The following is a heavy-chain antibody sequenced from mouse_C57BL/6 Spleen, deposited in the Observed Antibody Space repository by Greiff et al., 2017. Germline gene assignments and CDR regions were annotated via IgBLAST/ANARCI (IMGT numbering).Heavy chain of an antibody. CDR1: GYTFTSYW. D-gene: IGHD1-1*01. Sequence: QVQLKQPGAELVKPGASVKMSCKASGYTFTSYWITWVKQRPGQGLEWIGDIYPGSGSTNYNEKFKSKATLTVDTSSSTAYMQLSSLTSEDSAVYYCARSRTTVVATRAMDYWGQGTSVTVSS. V-gene: IGHV1-55*01. J-gene: IGHJ4*01. CDR2: IYPGSGST. CDR3: ARSRTTVVATRAMDY.